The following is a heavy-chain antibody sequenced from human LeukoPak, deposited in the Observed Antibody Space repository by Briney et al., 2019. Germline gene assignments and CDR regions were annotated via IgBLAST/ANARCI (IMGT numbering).Heavy chain of an antibody. CDR2: IYHSGST. D-gene: IGHD6-13*01. V-gene: IGHV4-30-2*01. CDR1: GGSISSGGYY. Sequence: PSETLSLTCTVSGGSISSGGYYWSWIRQPPGKGLEWIGYIYHSGSTYYNPSLKSRVTISVDTSKNQFSLKLSSVTAADTAVYYCARALQFYSSSSYFDYWGQGTLVTVSS. CDR3: ARALQFYSSSSYFDY. J-gene: IGHJ4*02.